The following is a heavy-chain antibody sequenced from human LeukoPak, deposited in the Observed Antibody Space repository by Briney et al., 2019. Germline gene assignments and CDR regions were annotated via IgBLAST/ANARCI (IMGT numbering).Heavy chain of an antibody. D-gene: IGHD3-3*01. CDR2: IRQDGSEK. CDR3: KKQNRAYFFGH. Sequence: GGSLRLSCAAPLFTSSRYWKTCGRQAPGKGLEWVANIRQDGSEKNYVDSVKGRFTISRDNAKNTLYLQMISHRCGHAAVYFCKKQNRAYFFGHWGQGSLVTVSS. CDR1: LFTSSRYW. J-gene: IGHJ1*01. V-gene: IGHV3-7*01.